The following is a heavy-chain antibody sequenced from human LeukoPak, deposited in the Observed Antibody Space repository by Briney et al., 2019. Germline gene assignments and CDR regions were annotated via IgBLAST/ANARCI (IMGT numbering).Heavy chain of an antibody. V-gene: IGHV1-8*01. CDR2: MNPDSGNT. CDR1: GYTFTSYD. J-gene: IGHJ4*02. Sequence: GASVKVSCKTPGYTFTSYDIMWVRQATGQGLELMGWMNPDSGNTGYGQKFQGRVTMTSDTSISTVYMELSSLKFEDTAVYYCARGTFYGEVWGQGTLVTVSS. D-gene: IGHD4-17*01. CDR3: ARGTFYGEV.